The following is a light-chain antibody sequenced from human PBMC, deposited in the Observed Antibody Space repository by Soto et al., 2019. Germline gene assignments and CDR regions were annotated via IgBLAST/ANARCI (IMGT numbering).Light chain of an antibody. J-gene: IGLJ2*01. CDR3: GVWDSSLSGGV. CDR2: ENN. CDR1: TPNIGNYD. Sequence: QSVLTQPPSVSAAPGQKVTISCPGSTPNIGNYDVSWYQQLPGTAPKLLIYENNKRPSGIPDRFSGSKSGTSATLGITGLRTGDEADYYCGVWDSSLSGGVFGGGTQLTVL. V-gene: IGLV1-51*01.